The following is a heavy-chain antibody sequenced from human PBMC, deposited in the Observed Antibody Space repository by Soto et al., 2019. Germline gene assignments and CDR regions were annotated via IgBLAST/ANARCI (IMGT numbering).Heavy chain of an antibody. CDR1: GGSIRGSRYY. CDR3: ARPVSNYYASTGYYYVTWFDP. J-gene: IGHJ5*02. Sequence: PSETLSITCTVTGGSIRGSRYYWGWIRQPPGRGLEWIGNVFHSGTTHYNPSLKSRLTISLDTTRNQFSLKLTSVTAADTAVYYCARPVSNYYASTGYYYVTWFDPWGQGTLVTVSS. D-gene: IGHD3-22*01. V-gene: IGHV4-39*01. CDR2: VFHSGTT.